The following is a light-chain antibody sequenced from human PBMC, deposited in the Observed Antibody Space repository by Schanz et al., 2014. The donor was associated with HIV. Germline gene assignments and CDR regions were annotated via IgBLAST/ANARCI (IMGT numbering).Light chain of an antibody. Sequence: QAVVTQPPSASGTPGQRVTISCSGSSSSIKTNAVNWFQQLPGTAPKLLIYNTYHRPSGVPDRFSGSKSGSTASLTVSGLQPEDEADYYCGTWDDSLNGWVFGGGTKLTVL. CDR2: NTY. V-gene: IGLV1-44*01. CDR3: GTWDDSLNGWV. CDR1: SSSIKTNA. J-gene: IGLJ3*02.